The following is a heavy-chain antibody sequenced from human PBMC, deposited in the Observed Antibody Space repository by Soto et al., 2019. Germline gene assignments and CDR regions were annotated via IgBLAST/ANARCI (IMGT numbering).Heavy chain of an antibody. J-gene: IGHJ4*02. CDR3: AKQTTTVATLDY. V-gene: IGHV3-23*01. D-gene: IGHD4-17*01. CDR2: ISGSGGST. CDR1: GFTFSSYA. Sequence: GGSLRLSCAAPGFTFSSYAMSWVRQAPGKGLEWVSAISGSGGSTYYADSVKGRFTISRDNSKNTLYLQMNSLRGEDTAVYHCAKQTTTVATLDYWGQGTLVTSPQ.